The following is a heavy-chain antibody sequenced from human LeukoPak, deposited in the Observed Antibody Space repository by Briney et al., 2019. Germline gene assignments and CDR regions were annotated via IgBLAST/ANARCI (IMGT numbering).Heavy chain of an antibody. V-gene: IGHV4-4*07. CDR2: IYTSWST. J-gene: IGHJ4*02. CDR1: GGSISSYY. CDR3: AGDYDFWSGYLDY. Sequence: PSETLSLTCTVSGGSISSYYWSWLRQPAGKGLEWIGRIYTSWSTNYNPSLMSRVTMSVDTSKNQFSLKLSSVTAADTAVYYCAGDYDFWSGYLDYWGQGTLVTVSS. D-gene: IGHD3-3*01.